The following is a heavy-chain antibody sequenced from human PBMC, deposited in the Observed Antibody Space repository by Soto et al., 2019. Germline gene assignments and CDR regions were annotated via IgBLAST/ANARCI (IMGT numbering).Heavy chain of an antibody. J-gene: IGHJ4*02. D-gene: IGHD3-16*02. V-gene: IGHV4-59*01. CDR1: GGSISSYY. Sequence: SETLSLTCTVSGGSISSYYWSWIRQPPGKGLEWIGYIYYSGSTNYNPSLKSRVTISVDTSKNQFSLKLSSVTAADTAVYYCARAKFGLHFGELSQHYFDYWGQGTLVTVSS. CDR3: ARAKFGLHFGELSQHYFDY. CDR2: IYYSGST.